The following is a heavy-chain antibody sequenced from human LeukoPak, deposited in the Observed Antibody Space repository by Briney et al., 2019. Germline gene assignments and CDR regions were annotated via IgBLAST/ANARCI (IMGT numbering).Heavy chain of an antibody. J-gene: IGHJ5*02. CDR1: GYTFTSYG. CDR3: ARERVGYGRWFDP. CDR2: SSDYNGNT. Sequence: ASVKVSCKASGYTFTSYGISWVRQAPGQGLEWTGWSSDYNGNTNYAQKLQGRVTMTTDTSTSTAYMELRSLRSDDTAVYYCARERVGYGRWFDPWGQGTLVTVSS. D-gene: IGHD4-17*01. V-gene: IGHV1-18*01.